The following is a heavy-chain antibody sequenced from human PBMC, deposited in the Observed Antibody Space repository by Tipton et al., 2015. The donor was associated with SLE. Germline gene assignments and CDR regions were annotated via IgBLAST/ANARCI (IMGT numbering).Heavy chain of an antibody. CDR2: LFHSGTT. CDR3: ARDPMGSGWPRRGPFDY. CDR1: GYSISNAFY. D-gene: IGHD6-19*01. V-gene: IGHV4-38-2*02. J-gene: IGHJ4*02. Sequence: TLSLTCAVSGYSISNAFYWGWIRQPPGKGLEWIGSLFHSGTTYYNPSLKSRVTISVDTSKNQFSLKLSSVTAADTAVYYCARDPMGSGWPRRGPFDYWGQGTLVTVSS.